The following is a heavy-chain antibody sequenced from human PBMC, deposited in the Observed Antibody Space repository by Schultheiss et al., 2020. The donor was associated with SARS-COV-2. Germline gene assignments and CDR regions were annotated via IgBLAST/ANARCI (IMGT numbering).Heavy chain of an antibody. CDR2: TRNKANSYTT. V-gene: IGHV3-72*01. J-gene: IGHJ4*02. CDR3: ASDSDRWGNHPYIGFDC. CDR1: GFTFSGSA. D-gene: IGHD3-16*01. Sequence: GGSLRLSCAASGFTFSGSAMHWVRQASGKGLEWVGRTRNKANSYTTEYAASVKGRFTISRDNAKNSLYLQMNSLRAEDTAVYYCASDSDRWGNHPYIGFDCWGQGTLVTVSS.